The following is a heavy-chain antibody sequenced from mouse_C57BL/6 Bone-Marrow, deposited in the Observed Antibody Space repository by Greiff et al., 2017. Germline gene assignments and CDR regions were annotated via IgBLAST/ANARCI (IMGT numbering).Heavy chain of an antibody. Sequence: EVQLVESGGDLVKPGGSLKLSCAASGFTFSSYGMSWVRQTPDKRLEWVATISSGGSYTYYPDRVKGRFTISRDNAKNTLYLQMSSLKSEDTAMYYCARQVYYYGSSFDYWGQGTTLTVSS. CDR1: GFTFSSYG. CDR3: ARQVYYYGSSFDY. V-gene: IGHV5-6*01. CDR2: ISSGGSYT. J-gene: IGHJ2*01. D-gene: IGHD1-1*01.